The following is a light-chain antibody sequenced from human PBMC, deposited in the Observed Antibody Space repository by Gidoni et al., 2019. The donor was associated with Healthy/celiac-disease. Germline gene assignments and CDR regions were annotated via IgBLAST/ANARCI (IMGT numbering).Light chain of an antibody. V-gene: IGKV3-20*01. CDR1: QSVSSSY. CDR3: QQYGSSPYT. CDR2: GAS. Sequence: VLTQSPGTLSLSPGERATLSCRASQSVSSSYLAWYQQKPGQAPRLLIYGASSRATGIPDRFSGSGSGTDVTLTISRLEPEDFAVYYCQQYGSSPYTFXXXTKLEIK. J-gene: IGKJ2*01.